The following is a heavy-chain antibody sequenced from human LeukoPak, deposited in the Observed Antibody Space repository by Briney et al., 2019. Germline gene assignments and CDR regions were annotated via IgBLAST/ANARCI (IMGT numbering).Heavy chain of an antibody. D-gene: IGHD3-22*01. CDR3: AGTSNYDSSGPFDY. CDR1: GYSISSGYY. V-gene: IGHV4-38-2*02. CDR2: IYHSGST. J-gene: IGHJ4*02. Sequence: SETLSLTCTVSGYSISSGYYWGWIRQPPGKGLEWIGSIYHSGSTYYNPSLKSRVTISVDTSKNQFSLKLSSVTAADTAVYYCAGTSNYDSSGPFDYWGQGTLVTVPS.